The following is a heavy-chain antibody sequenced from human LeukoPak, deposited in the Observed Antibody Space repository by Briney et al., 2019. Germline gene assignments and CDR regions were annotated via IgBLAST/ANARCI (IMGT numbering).Heavy chain of an antibody. Sequence: GASVKVSCRASGYTFTSYDINWVRQAPGQGLEWMGWMNPNSGNTGYAQKFQGRVTITRNTSISTAYMELSSLRSEDTAVYYCAGGRAKRCSGGSCYFDYWGQGTLVTVSS. CDR2: MNPNSGNT. V-gene: IGHV1-8*03. J-gene: IGHJ4*02. CDR3: AGGRAKRCSGGSCYFDY. CDR1: GYTFTSYD. D-gene: IGHD2-15*01.